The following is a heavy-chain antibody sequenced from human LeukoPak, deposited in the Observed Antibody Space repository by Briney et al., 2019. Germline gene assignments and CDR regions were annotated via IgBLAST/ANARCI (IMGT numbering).Heavy chain of an antibody. CDR2: ISSSTSTI. J-gene: IGHJ4*02. CDR3: ARVRAGGAYHYDSSGYYY. D-gene: IGHD3-22*01. CDR1: GFTFSDYS. V-gene: IGHV3-48*01. Sequence: GGSLRLSCAASGFTFSDYSMNWVRQAPGKGLEWVSYISSSTSTIYYADSVRGRFTISRDNAKNSLYLQMNSLRAEDTAVYYCARVRAGGAYHYDSSGYYYWGQGTLVTVSS.